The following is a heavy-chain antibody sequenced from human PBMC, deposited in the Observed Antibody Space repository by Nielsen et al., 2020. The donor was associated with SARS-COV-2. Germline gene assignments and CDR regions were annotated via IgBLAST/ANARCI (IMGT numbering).Heavy chain of an antibody. CDR2: ISAYNGNT. CDR1: GYTFTSYG. D-gene: IGHD3-3*01. CDR3: ARSPQWDFWSGYYTEGGYMDV. V-gene: IGHV1-18*04. J-gene: IGHJ6*03. Sequence: ASVKVSCKASGYTFTSYGISWVRQAPGQGLEWMGWISAYNGNTNYAPKLQGRVTMTTDTSTSTAYMELRSLRSDDTAVYYCARSPQWDFWSGYYTEGGYMDVWGKGTTVTVSS.